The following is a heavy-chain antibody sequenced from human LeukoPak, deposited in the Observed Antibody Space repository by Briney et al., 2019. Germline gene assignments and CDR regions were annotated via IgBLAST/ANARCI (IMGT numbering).Heavy chain of an antibody. CDR1: GFSFSSYA. J-gene: IGHJ4*02. CDR2: ISYDGGNT. V-gene: IGHV3-30*01. D-gene: IGHD3-10*01. Sequence: GRSLRLSCAASGFSFSSYAMHWVRQAPDKGLEWLAVISYDGGNTYYADSVKGRFTISRDNSKNTQYLQLNSLRAEDTAVYYCARDSTYYYGSGSSGPHYFDYWGQGTLVTVSS. CDR3: ARDSTYYYGSGSSGPHYFDY.